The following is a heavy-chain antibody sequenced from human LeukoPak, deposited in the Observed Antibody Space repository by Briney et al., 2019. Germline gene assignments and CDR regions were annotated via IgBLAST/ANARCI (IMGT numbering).Heavy chain of an antibody. CDR1: GFTFTTYA. CDR2: ITGSGGST. CDR3: ARDRFPGIAAAGTNSPCWFDP. J-gene: IGHJ5*02. V-gene: IGHV3-23*01. Sequence: PGGSLRLSCGASGFTFTTYAMTWVRQAPGKGLEWVSSITGSGGSTYYGDSVKGRFTISRDNSKNTLYLQMNSLRAEDTAVYYCARDRFPGIAAAGTNSPCWFDPWGQGTLVTVSS. D-gene: IGHD6-13*01.